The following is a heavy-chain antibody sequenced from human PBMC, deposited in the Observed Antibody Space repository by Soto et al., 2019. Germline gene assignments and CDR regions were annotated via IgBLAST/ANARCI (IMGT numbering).Heavy chain of an antibody. Sequence: QVQLVQSGAEVKKPGSSVKVSCKASGGTFSSYTISWVRQAPGQGLEWMGRIIPILGIANYAQKFQGRVTITAAKSTSTAYMELSSLRSEDTAVYYCARGLEMAPFAFDIWGQGTMVTVSS. J-gene: IGHJ3*02. CDR3: ARGLEMAPFAFDI. CDR2: IIPILGIA. CDR1: GGTFSSYT. V-gene: IGHV1-69*02. D-gene: IGHD5-12*01.